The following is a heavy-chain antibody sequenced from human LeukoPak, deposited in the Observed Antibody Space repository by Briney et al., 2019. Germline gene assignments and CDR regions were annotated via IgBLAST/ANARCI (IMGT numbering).Heavy chain of an antibody. CDR3: ARAPVSLWFGVFYYYYGIDV. J-gene: IGHJ6*02. V-gene: IGHV1-8*01. CDR1: GYTFTSYD. D-gene: IGHD3-10*01. Sequence: GASVKVSCKASGYTFTSYDINWVRQATGQGLEWMGWMNPNSGNTGYAQKFQGRVTMTRNTSISTAYMELSSLRSEDTAVYYCARAPVSLWFGVFYYYYGIDVWGQGTTVTVSS. CDR2: MNPNSGNT.